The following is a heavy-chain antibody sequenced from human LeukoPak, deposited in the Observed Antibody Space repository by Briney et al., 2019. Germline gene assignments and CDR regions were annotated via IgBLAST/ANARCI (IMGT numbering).Heavy chain of an antibody. CDR1: GFTFSSYA. Sequence: GGSLILSCAASGFTFSSYAMSWVRQAPGKGLEWVAFIRYDGSNKYYADSVKGRFTISRDNSKNTLYLQLNSLRAEDTAVYYCAKDFGHIVVVTAIRPFGDWGRGTLVTVSS. J-gene: IGHJ4*02. D-gene: IGHD2-21*02. CDR2: IRYDGSNK. CDR3: AKDFGHIVVVTAIRPFGD. V-gene: IGHV3-30*02.